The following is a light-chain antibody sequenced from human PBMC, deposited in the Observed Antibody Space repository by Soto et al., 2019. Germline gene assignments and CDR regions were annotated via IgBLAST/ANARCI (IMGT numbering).Light chain of an antibody. CDR2: DVS. CDR3: CSYAGSYTYV. V-gene: IGLV2-11*01. J-gene: IGLJ1*01. Sequence: QSALTQPRSVSGSPGQSVTISCTGTSSDVGGYKYVCWYQQHPGKAPKLMIYDVSKRPSGVPDRFSGSKSGNTASLTISGLQAEDEADYYCCSYAGSYTYVFGIGTKV. CDR1: SSDVGGYKY.